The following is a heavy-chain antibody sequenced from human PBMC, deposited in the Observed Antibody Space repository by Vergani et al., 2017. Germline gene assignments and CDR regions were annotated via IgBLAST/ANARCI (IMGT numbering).Heavy chain of an antibody. CDR2: MNPNRGNT. D-gene: IGHD3-22*01. CDR1: GYTFTSYD. V-gene: IGHV1-8*01. CDR3: SRGGYYDSSGYWGN. Sequence: QVQLVQSGAEVKKPGASVKVSCKASGYTFTSYDINWVRQATGQGLEWMGGMNPNRGNTGYAQKFQGRFTMTRNTSISTAYMELSSLRSEDTAVYYCSRGGYYDSSGYWGNWGQGTLVTVAS. J-gene: IGHJ4*02.